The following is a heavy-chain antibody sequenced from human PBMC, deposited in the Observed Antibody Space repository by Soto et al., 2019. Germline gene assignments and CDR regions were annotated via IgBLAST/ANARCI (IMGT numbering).Heavy chain of an antibody. Sequence: GGSLRLSCAASGFTFSSYAMHWVRQAPGKGLEWLAVISYDGNNKYYADSVKGRFTISRDNSKNTLYLQMNSLRIEDTSVYFCARSNNFYGGNSLVEHWGQGTLVTVSS. V-gene: IGHV3-30-3*01. CDR3: ARSNNFYGGNSLVEH. J-gene: IGHJ5*02. CDR2: ISYDGNNK. D-gene: IGHD2-21*01. CDR1: GFTFSSYA.